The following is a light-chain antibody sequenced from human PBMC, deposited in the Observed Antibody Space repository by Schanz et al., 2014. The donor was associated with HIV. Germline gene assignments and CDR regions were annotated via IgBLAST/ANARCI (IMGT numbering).Light chain of an antibody. CDR3: QHFGRPPYT. CDR2: GAS. V-gene: IGKV3-20*01. J-gene: IGKJ2*01. CDR1: QGISTSY. Sequence: ESVLTQSPGTLSLSPGERATLSCRASQGISTSYLAWYQQKPGQAPRLLIYGASSRAAGIPDRFSGSGSGTDFTLTISGLEPEDFAVYYCQHFGRPPYTFGQGTRLEI.